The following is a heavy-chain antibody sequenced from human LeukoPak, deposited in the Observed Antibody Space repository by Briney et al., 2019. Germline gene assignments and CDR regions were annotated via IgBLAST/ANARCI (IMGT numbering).Heavy chain of an antibody. CDR1: GYTFTGYY. CDR2: INPNSGGT. Sequence: EASVKVSCKASGYTFTGYYMHWVRQAPGQGLEWMGWINPNSGGTDYAQKFQGRVTMTRNTSISTAYMELSSLRSEDTAVYYCVPSGPGYWGQGTLVTVSS. V-gene: IGHV1-2*02. J-gene: IGHJ4*02. CDR3: VPSGPGY. D-gene: IGHD2-15*01.